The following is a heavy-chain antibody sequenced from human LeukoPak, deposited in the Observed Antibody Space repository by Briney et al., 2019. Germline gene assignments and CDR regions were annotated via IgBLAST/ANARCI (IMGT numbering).Heavy chain of an antibody. CDR2: INHSGST. V-gene: IGHV4-39*01. D-gene: IGHD3-10*01. J-gene: IGHJ4*02. CDR1: GDSISSGSYY. CDR3: ARHTASTQPRRNMVRGVIIKPFDY. Sequence: SETLSLTCSVSGDSISSGSYYWSWIRQPPGKGLEWIGEINHSGSTNYNPSLKSRVTISVDTSKNQFSLKLSSVTAADTAVYYCARHTASTQPRRNMVRGVIIKPFDYWGQGTLVTVSS.